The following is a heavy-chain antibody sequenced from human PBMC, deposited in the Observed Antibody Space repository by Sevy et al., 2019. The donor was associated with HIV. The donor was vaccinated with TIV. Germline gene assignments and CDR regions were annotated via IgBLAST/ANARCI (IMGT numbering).Heavy chain of an antibody. J-gene: IGHJ6*02. Sequence: ASVKVSCKASGYTFTSYGISWVRQAPGQGLEWMGWISAYNGNTNYPQKLQGRVTMTTDTSTSTAYMELRSLRSDDTAVYYCARDLQDIVVVPASMDVWGQGTTVTVSS. CDR1: GYTFTSYG. CDR2: ISAYNGNT. D-gene: IGHD2-2*01. V-gene: IGHV1-18*01. CDR3: ARDLQDIVVVPASMDV.